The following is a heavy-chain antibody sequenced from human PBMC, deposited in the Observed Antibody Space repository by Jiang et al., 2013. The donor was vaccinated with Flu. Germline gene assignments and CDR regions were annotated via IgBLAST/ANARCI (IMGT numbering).Heavy chain of an antibody. J-gene: IGHJ5*02. V-gene: IGHV4-61*01. CDR1: GGSVSSGSYY. Sequence: KPSETLSLTCIVSGGSVSSGSYYWSWIRQPPGKGQEWIGYIYYSGTTNYNPSLKSRVTISVGTSRNQFSLRLSSVTAADTAVYYCARGGWELLPESWGQGTLVTVSS. CDR3: ARGGWELLPES. CDR2: IYYSGTT. D-gene: IGHD2-15*01.